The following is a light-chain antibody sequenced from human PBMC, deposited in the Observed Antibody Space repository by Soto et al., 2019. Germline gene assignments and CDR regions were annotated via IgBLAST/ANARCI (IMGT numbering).Light chain of an antibody. V-gene: IGKV3-11*01. CDR2: DAS. J-gene: IGKJ3*01. CDR3: LQRSNWPLT. Sequence: EIVLTQSPATLSLSPGERATLSCRASQSVSSYLAWYQQKPGQAPRLLMYDASNRATGIPARFSGSGSGTDFTLTISSLEPEDFAVYYCLQRSNWPLTFGPGTKVDIK. CDR1: QSVSSY.